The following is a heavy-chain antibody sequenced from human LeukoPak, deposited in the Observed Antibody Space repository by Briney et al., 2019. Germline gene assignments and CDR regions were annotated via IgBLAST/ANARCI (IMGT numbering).Heavy chain of an antibody. D-gene: IGHD6-6*01. CDR2: ISSSSSYI. CDR3: ARDLPSSSGMT. Sequence: GTLRLSCAASGFTFSSYSMNWVRQAPGKGLEWVSSISSSSSYIYYADSVKGRFTISRDNAKNSLYLQMNSLRAEDTAVYYCARDLPSSSGMTWGQGTLVTVSS. J-gene: IGHJ5*02. CDR1: GFTFSSYS. V-gene: IGHV3-21*01.